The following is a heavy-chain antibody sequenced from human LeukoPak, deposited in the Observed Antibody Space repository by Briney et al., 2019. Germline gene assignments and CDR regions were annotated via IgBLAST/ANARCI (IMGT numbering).Heavy chain of an antibody. V-gene: IGHV1-2*02. CDR2: IIPNNGGT. Sequence: ASVKVSCKASGYTFTGYYIHWVRQAPGQGLEWMGWIIPNNGGTNYGQKFQGRVTMTRDTSISTAYMELSRLRSDDTAVYYCARDRLRLGYERTNWFDPWGQGTLVTVSS. CDR1: GYTFTGYY. D-gene: IGHD2-15*01. J-gene: IGHJ5*02. CDR3: ARDRLRLGYERTNWFDP.